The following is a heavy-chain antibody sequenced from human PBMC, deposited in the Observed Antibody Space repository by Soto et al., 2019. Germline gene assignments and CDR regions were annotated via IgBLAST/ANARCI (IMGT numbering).Heavy chain of an antibody. V-gene: IGHV3-33*01. D-gene: IGHD2-8*01. CDR1: GFSFSSYG. CDR2: IWYDGGNK. J-gene: IGHJ6*02. Sequence: QVQLVESGGGVVQPGRSLRLSCEASGFSFSSYGMHWVRQAPGKGLEWVAIIWYDGGNKYYADSVKGRFTISRDNPKDTLYLQMNSLRAEDTAVYYCASKMVPGTLTGGMDVWGQGTTVTVSS. CDR3: ASKMVPGTLTGGMDV.